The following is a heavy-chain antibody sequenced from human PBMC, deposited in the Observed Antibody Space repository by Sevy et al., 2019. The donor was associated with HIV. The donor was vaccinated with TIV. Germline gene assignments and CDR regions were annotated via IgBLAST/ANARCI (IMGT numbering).Heavy chain of an antibody. Sequence: GGSLRLPCPPSGFPLTSYAMSWLRKVPGKGWEWVSVIGGGGGLTYYEDSVKGRFPISRDNSKNTLYLQMNSLRAEDTALYYWAKDGDGTGNYYYQMDVWGKGTTVTVSS. D-gene: IGHD2-21*02. V-gene: IGHV3-23*01. J-gene: IGHJ6*03. CDR1: GFPLTSYA. CDR2: IGGGGGLT. CDR3: AKDGDGTGNYYYQMDV.